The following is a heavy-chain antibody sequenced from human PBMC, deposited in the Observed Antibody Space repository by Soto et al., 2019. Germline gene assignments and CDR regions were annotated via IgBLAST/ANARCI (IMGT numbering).Heavy chain of an antibody. CDR1: GGSISSGAYY. CDR3: AAVRQHYFDF. CDR2: IYYSGST. Sequence: SETLSLTCPVSGGSISSGAYYCSWIRQHPGKGLEWIGYIYYSGSTYSNPSLKSRVAISVDKSKNQFSLKLSSVTAADTAVYYCAAVRQHYFDFWGQGTLVTVSS. V-gene: IGHV4-31*03. D-gene: IGHD1-1*01. J-gene: IGHJ4*02.